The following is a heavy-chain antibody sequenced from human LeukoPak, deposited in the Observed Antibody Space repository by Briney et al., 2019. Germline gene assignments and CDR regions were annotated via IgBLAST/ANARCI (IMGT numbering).Heavy chain of an antibody. J-gene: IGHJ4*02. D-gene: IGHD2-8*01. CDR3: ASFFCISAVCNYLDY. V-gene: IGHV7-4-1*02. CDR2: INTNTGHP. CDR1: GGTFSSYA. Sequence: ASVKVSCKASGGTFSSYAISWARQAPGHGLEWMGWINTNTGHPTYAQSFRAPFVFSLDTSVSPAYLQISSLEAEDTAAYYCASFFCISAVCNYLDYWGQGTLVTVSS.